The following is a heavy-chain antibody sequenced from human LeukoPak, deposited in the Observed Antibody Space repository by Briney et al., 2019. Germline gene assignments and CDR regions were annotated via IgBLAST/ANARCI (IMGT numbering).Heavy chain of an antibody. CDR2: IIPIFGTA. D-gene: IGHD6-13*01. V-gene: IGHV1-69*13. CDR1: GGTFSSYA. CDR3: ARERVGAAAAEYYFDY. Sequence: VASVKVSCKASGGTFSSYAISWVRQAPGQGLEWMGGIIPIFGTANYAQKFQGRVTITADESTSTAYMELSSLRSEDTAVYYCARERVGAAAAEYYFDYWGQGTLVTVSS. J-gene: IGHJ4*02.